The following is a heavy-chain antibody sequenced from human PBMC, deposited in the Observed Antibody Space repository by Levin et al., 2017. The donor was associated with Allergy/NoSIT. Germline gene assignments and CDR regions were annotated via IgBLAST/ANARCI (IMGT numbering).Heavy chain of an antibody. D-gene: IGHD3-10*01. Sequence: PGGSLRLSCAASGFTFRTFWMAWVRPAPGKGPEWVANIKQDGSDKYYVDSVEGRFTVSRDNAKHSLYLQMTSLRVEHPAVYYCARDHDGEDEYFDFWGQGTLVTVSS. CDR2: IKQDGSDK. CDR1: GFTFRTFW. J-gene: IGHJ4*02. CDR3: ARDHDGEDEYFDF. V-gene: IGHV3-7*01.